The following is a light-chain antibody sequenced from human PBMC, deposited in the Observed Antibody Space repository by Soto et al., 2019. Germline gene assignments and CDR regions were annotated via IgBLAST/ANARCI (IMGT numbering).Light chain of an antibody. CDR2: AAS. V-gene: IGKV1-39*01. CDR3: QQSYSTPKT. J-gene: IGKJ1*01. CDR1: QSISSY. Sequence: IQMTQSPSSLSASVGDRVAITCRASQSISSYLNWCQQKPGKAPKLLIYAASSLQRGVPSRFSGSGSGTDFTLTISSLQPEDFATYYCQQSYSTPKTFGQGTKVDIK.